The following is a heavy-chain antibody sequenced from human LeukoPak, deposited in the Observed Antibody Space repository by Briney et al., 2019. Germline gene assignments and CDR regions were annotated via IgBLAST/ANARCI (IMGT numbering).Heavy chain of an antibody. J-gene: IGHJ4*02. CDR1: GYTFTGYY. D-gene: IGHD1-26*01. CDR3: ARVIGLSRIVGAPSPPGY. CDR2: INPNSGGT. Sequence: ASVKVSCKASGYTFTGYYMHWVRQAPGQGLEWMGRINPNSGGTNYAQKFQGGVTMTRDTSISTAYMELSRLRSDDTAVYYCARVIGLSRIVGAPSPPGYWGQGTLVTVSS. V-gene: IGHV1-2*06.